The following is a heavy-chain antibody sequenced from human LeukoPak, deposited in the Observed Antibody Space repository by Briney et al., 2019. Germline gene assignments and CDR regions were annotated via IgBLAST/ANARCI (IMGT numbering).Heavy chain of an antibody. J-gene: IGHJ4*02. CDR3: ARDARVVGATSYFDY. V-gene: IGHV4-59*12. D-gene: IGHD1-26*01. CDR1: GGSISSYY. CDR2: IYYSGST. Sequence: SETLSLTCTVSGGSISSYYWSWIRQPPGKGLEWIGYIYYSGSTNYNPSLKSRVTISVDTSKNQFSLKLSSVTAADTAVYYCARDARVVGATSYFDYWGQGTLVTVSS.